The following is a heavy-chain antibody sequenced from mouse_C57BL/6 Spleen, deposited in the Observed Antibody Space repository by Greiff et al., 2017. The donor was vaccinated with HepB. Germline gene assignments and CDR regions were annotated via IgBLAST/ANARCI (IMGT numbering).Heavy chain of an antibody. CDR3: ARPSNWDGSFAY. CDR2: IYPGDGDT. V-gene: IGHV1-82*01. D-gene: IGHD4-1*01. Sequence: VQVVESGPELVKPGASVKISCKASGYAFSSSWMNWVKQRPGKGLEWIGRIYPGDGDTNYNGKFKGKATLTADKSSSTAYMQLSSLTSEDSAVYFCARPSNWDGSFAYWGQGTLVTVSA. J-gene: IGHJ3*01. CDR1: GYAFSSSW.